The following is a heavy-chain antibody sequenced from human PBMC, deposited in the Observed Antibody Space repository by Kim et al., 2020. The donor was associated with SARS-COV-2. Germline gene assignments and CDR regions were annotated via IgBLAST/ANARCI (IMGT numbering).Heavy chain of an antibody. J-gene: IGHJ6*02. CDR3: ARDSGSAGYYYYYYGMDV. CDR2: ISYDGSNK. D-gene: IGHD3-10*01. Sequence: GGSLRLSCAASGFTFSSYGMHWVRQAPGKGLEWVAVISYDGSNKYYADSVKGRFTISRDNSKNTLYLQMNSLRAEDTAVYYCARDSGSAGYYYYYYGMDVWGQGTTVTVSS. CDR1: GFTFSSYG. V-gene: IGHV3-33*05.